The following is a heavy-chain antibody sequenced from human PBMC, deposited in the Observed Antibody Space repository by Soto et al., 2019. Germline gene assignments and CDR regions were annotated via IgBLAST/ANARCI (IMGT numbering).Heavy chain of an antibody. CDR2: ISDSATTM. Sequence: LRLSCAASGFTFSDYYMSWIRQAPGKGLEWISHISDSATTMYYADSVKGRFTISRDNARKSLFLHMNSLRAEDTAVYYCARDTAFISSGLFNPWGQGTLVTASS. CDR1: GFTFSDYY. D-gene: IGHD3-22*01. J-gene: IGHJ5*02. V-gene: IGHV3-11*01. CDR3: ARDTAFISSGLFNP.